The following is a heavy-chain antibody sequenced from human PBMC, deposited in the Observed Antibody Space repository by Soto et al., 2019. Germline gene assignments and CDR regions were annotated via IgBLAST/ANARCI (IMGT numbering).Heavy chain of an antibody. Sequence: GASVKVSCKASGGTFSSYAISWVRQAPGQGLEWMGGIIPIFGTANYAQKFQGRVTITADESTSTAYMELSSLRSEDTAVYYCARDDLASRLVRGYYYYYGMDVWGQGTTVTV. CDR3: ARDDLASRLVRGYYYYYGMDV. D-gene: IGHD6-6*01. J-gene: IGHJ6*02. CDR2: IIPIFGTA. CDR1: GGTFSSYA. V-gene: IGHV1-69*13.